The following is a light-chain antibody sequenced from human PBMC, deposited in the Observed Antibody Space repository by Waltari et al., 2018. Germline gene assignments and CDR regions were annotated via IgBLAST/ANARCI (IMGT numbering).Light chain of an antibody. V-gene: IGKV4-1*01. Sequence: DIVMTQSPDSLAVFLGERATIHCQSSQSVLSSSNNKNYLAWYQQKPGQPPKLLIYWASTRESGVPDRFSGGGSGTDFTLTISSLQAEDVAVYYCHQYHSSPRTFGQGTKVELK. J-gene: IGKJ1*01. CDR2: WAS. CDR1: QSVLSSSNNKNY. CDR3: HQYHSSPRT.